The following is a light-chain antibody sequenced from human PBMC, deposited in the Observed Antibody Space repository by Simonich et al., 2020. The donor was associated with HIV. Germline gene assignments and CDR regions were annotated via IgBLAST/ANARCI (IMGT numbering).Light chain of an antibody. CDR2: FNSDGSH. J-gene: IGLJ3*02. CDR1: SAHSPYA. Sequence: QLVLTHSPSASASLAASVKLTYTLSSAHSPYAIAWHQHQPENGPRYLMKFNSDGSHNHGDGIPDRFSGSSSGAERYLTITSLQSEDEADYYCQTWGTGIGVFGGGTKLTVL. CDR3: QTWGTGIGV. V-gene: IGLV4-69*01.